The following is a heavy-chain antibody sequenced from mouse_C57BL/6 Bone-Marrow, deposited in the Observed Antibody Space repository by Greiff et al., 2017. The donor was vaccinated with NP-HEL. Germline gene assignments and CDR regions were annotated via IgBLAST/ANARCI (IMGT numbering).Heavy chain of an antibody. Sequence: EVHLVESEGGLVQPGSSMKLSCTTSGFTFSDYYMAWVRQVPEKGLDWVANINYDGSSTYYLDSLKSRFIISRDNAKSILYLQMSSLKSEDTATYYCAREGGLRRRTYAMDYWGQGTSVTVSS. CDR1: GFTFSDYY. J-gene: IGHJ4*01. V-gene: IGHV5-16*01. D-gene: IGHD2-4*01. CDR3: AREGGLRRRTYAMDY. CDR2: INYDGSST.